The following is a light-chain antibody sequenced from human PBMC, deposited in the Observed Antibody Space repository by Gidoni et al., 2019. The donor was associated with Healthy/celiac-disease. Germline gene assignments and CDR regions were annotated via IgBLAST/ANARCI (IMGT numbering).Light chain of an antibody. Sequence: DIQMTQSPSSLSASVGDRVTITCLASQGISNYLAWYQQKPGKVPKLLIYASSTLQSGVPSRYSGSGSGTDFTLSISSLQPEDVATYYCQKYNSAPFTFXPXTKVDIK. CDR1: QGISNY. V-gene: IGKV1-27*01. CDR2: ASS. J-gene: IGKJ3*01. CDR3: QKYNSAPFT.